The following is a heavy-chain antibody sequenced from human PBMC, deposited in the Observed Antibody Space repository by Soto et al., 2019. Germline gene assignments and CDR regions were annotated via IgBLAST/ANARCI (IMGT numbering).Heavy chain of an antibody. CDR1: GGSISSYY. V-gene: IGHV4-59*01. CDR3: ARDNRAYNWNYYYYYMDV. J-gene: IGHJ6*03. D-gene: IGHD1-20*01. Sequence: SETLSLTCTVSGGSISSYYWSWIRQPPGKGLEWIGYIYYSGSTNYNPSLKSRVTISVDTSKNQFSLKLSSVTAADTAVYYCARDNRAYNWNYYYYYMDVWGKGTTVTVSS. CDR2: IYYSGST.